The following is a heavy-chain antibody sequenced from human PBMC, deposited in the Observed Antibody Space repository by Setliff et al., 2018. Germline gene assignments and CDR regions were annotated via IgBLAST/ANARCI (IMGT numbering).Heavy chain of an antibody. CDR2: IDPSDSYT. J-gene: IGHJ6*02. CDR1: GYSFTSYW. D-gene: IGHD3-10*01. Sequence: RGESLKISCKGSGYSFTSYWISWVRQMPGKGLEWMGRIDPSDSYTNYSPSFQGHVTISADKSISTAYLQWSSLKASDTAMYYCARHTGNYYGSGSYYKSFGRTRDYYYGMDVWGQGTTVTVSS. CDR3: ARHTGNYYGSGSYYKSFGRTRDYYYGMDV. V-gene: IGHV5-10-1*01.